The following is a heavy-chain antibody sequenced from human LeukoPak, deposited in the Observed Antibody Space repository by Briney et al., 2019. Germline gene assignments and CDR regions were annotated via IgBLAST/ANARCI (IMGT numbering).Heavy chain of an antibody. CDR2: IADYT. D-gene: IGHD1-26*01. CDR1: GFTFSTLA. Sequence: PGGSLRLSCAASGFTFSTLAMTWVRQAPGKGLEWVSSIADYTAYADSVKDRFTISRDNSKNTLYLQMDSLRAGDTALYYCAKESGAHYGFGMDVWGQGTTVTVSS. V-gene: IGHV3-23*01. CDR3: AKESGAHYGFGMDV. J-gene: IGHJ6*02.